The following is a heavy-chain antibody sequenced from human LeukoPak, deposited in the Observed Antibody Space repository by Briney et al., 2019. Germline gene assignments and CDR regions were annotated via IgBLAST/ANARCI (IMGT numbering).Heavy chain of an antibody. D-gene: IGHD6-19*01. Sequence: GASVKVSRKASGYTFTTYGISWVRPAPGQGLEWMGWISAYNGNTNYAQKLQGRVTMTTDTSTSTAYMELRSLRSDDTAVYYCARDYSSGWPNFDYWGQGTLVTVSS. CDR3: ARDYSSGWPNFDY. J-gene: IGHJ4*02. V-gene: IGHV1-18*01. CDR2: ISAYNGNT. CDR1: GYTFTTYG.